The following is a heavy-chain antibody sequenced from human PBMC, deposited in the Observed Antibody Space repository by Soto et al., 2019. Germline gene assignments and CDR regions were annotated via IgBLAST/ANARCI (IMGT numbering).Heavy chain of an antibody. CDR3: ARGRDGEY. CDR1: GYTFTTYG. Sequence: QVHLVQSGAEVKKPGASVKVSCKGSGYTFTTYGITWVRQAPGQGLEWMGWISAQNGNTNDAQKREGIVTVTGDTSTSAAYMELRSLGSDATAVYYCARGRDGEYWGQGALVTVSS. D-gene: IGHD3-10*01. V-gene: IGHV1-18*01. CDR2: ISAQNGNT. J-gene: IGHJ4*02.